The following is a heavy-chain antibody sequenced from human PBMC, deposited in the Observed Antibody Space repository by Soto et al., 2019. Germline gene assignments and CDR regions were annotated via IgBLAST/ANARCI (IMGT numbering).Heavy chain of an antibody. V-gene: IGHV3-20*04. Sequence: GGSLRLSCAASGVSFVDYGMTWVRQAPGKGLEWVSGINWNGGSTAYADSVKGRFTISRDNAKNSLYLQMNSLRAEDTAVYYCARETPFPGSFDYWGQGTLVTVSS. CDR1: GVSFVDYG. CDR2: INWNGGST. D-gene: IGHD2-21*01. CDR3: ARETPFPGSFDY. J-gene: IGHJ4*02.